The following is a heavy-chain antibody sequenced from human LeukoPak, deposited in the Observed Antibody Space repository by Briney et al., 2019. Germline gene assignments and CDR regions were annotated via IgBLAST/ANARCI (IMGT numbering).Heavy chain of an antibody. V-gene: IGHV3-30*01. CDR2: ISYDGSNK. J-gene: IGHJ4*02. CDR3: ARDLSVSAGLYNYFDY. D-gene: IGHD2-2*02. CDR1: GFTFSSYP. Sequence: GGSLTLSCAASGFTFSSYPMHWVRQAPGKGLEWVAVISYDGSNKYYADSVKGRFTISRDNSKNTLHLQMNSLRAEDTSVYYCARDLSVSAGLYNYFDYWGQGTLVSVSS.